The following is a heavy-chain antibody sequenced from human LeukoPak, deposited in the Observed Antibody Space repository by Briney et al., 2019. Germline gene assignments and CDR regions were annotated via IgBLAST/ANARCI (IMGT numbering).Heavy chain of an antibody. CDR2: INPNSGGT. J-gene: IGHJ4*02. D-gene: IGHD3-10*01. V-gene: IGHV1-2*02. CDR3: ARDKFGPGLQAYYFDY. CDR1: GYTFTGYY. Sequence: ASVKVSCKASGYTFTGYYMHWVRQAPGQGLEWMGWINPNSGGTNYAQKFQGRVTMTRDTSISTAYMELSRLRSDDTAVYYCARDKFGPGLQAYYFDYWGQGTLVTVSS.